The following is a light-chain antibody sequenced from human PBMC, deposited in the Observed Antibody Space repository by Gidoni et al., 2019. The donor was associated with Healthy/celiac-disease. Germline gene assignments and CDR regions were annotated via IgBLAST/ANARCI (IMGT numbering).Light chain of an antibody. CDR1: QRISTY. V-gene: IGKV1-33*01. CDR2: DAS. Sequence: IQLTQSPSSLSASVGDRVTITCRASQRISTYLNWYQQKPGKAPKLLIYDASTLQTGVPSRFSGSGSGTDFTFTISSLQPEDIATYYCQQYDNTPRTFGQGTKVDIK. J-gene: IGKJ3*01. CDR3: QQYDNTPRT.